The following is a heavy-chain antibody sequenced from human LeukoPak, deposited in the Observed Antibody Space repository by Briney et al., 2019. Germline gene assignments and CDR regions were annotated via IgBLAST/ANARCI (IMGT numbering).Heavy chain of an antibody. Sequence: SETLSLTCTVSGGSISSYYWSWIRQPPGKGLEWIGYIYYNGSTNYNPSLKSRVIISVDTSKNQFSLKLSSVTAADTAVYYCARHRSYQGWFDPWGQGTLVTVSS. J-gene: IGHJ5*02. V-gene: IGHV4-59*08. CDR3: ARHRSYQGWFDP. CDR2: IYYNGST. D-gene: IGHD1-26*01. CDR1: GGSISSYY.